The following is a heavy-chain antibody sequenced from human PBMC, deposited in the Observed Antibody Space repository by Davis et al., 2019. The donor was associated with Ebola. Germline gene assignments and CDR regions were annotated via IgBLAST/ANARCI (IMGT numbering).Heavy chain of an antibody. Sequence: GGSLRLSCAASGFTFSSYAMHWVRQAPGKGLEWVAVISYDGSNKYYADSVKGRFTISRDNSKNTLYLQMNSPRAEDTAVYYCARGGGVVVAATLWYWGQGTLVTVSS. J-gene: IGHJ4*02. D-gene: IGHD2-15*01. CDR2: ISYDGSNK. V-gene: IGHV3-30-3*01. CDR1: GFTFSSYA. CDR3: ARGGGVVVAATLWY.